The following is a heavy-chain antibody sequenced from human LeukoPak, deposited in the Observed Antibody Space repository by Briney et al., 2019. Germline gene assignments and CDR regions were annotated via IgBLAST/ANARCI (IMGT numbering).Heavy chain of an antibody. CDR2: ISNSGTTR. CDR3: ARDQTGITVAATRWFDP. V-gene: IGHV3-11*04. D-gene: IGHD6-19*01. CDR1: GFTFSDYY. J-gene: IGHJ5*02. Sequence: GGSLRLSCAASGFTFSDYYMSWIRQAPGRRLGWVSYISNSGTTRYYADSVKGRFTISRDNAKNSLYLQMNSLRAEDTAVYYCARDQTGITVAATRWFDPWGQGTLVTVSS.